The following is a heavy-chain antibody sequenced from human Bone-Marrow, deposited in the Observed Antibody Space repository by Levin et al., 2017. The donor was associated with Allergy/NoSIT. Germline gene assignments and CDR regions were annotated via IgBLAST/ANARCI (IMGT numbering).Heavy chain of an antibody. Sequence: GGSLRLSCATSGFTLSSYRMHWVRQAPGKGLVWVSHINSDGVTTSYPDSVKGRFTISRDSGKNALYLQMNRLRAEDTAVYYCARDGGGLPYWGLGTLVTVSS. CDR1: GFTLSSYR. V-gene: IGHV3-74*01. CDR2: INSDGVTT. J-gene: IGHJ4*02. CDR3: ARDGGGLPY. D-gene: IGHD3-16*01.